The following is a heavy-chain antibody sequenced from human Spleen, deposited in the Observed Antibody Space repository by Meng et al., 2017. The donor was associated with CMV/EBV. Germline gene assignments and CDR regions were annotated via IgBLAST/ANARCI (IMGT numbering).Heavy chain of an antibody. CDR1: GYSFTTYW. Sequence: GESLKISCKASGYSFTTYWIGWVRQMPGKGLEWTGIIYPGDSDTRYSPSFQGQVTISADKSISTAYLQWSSLKASDTAMYYCARSSSSSGYFDYWGQGTLVTVSS. D-gene: IGHD3-22*01. CDR2: IYPGDSDT. V-gene: IGHV5-51*01. J-gene: IGHJ4*02. CDR3: ARSSSSSGYFDY.